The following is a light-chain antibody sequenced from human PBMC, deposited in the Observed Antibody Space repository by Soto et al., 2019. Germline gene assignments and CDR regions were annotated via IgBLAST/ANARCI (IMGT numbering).Light chain of an antibody. J-gene: IGLJ1*01. CDR3: SSYAGSNNLYV. Sequence: SVLTQPPSAPGSPGQSVTISCTGTSSDVGGYNYVSWYQQHPGKAPKLMIYEVSKRPSGVPDRFSGSKSGNTASLTVSGFQVEDEADYYCSSYAGSNNLYVFGTGTKVTV. CDR1: SSDVGGYNY. V-gene: IGLV2-8*01. CDR2: EVS.